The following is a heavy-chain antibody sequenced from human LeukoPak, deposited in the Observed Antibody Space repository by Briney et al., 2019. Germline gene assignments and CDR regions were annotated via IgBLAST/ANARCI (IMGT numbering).Heavy chain of an antibody. V-gene: IGHV1-8*01. CDR3: TSTRLDTAMVTDY. CDR1: GYTFTSYD. CDR2: MNPNSGNT. Sequence: ASVKVSCKASGYTFTSYDINWVRQATGQGLEWMGWMNPNSGNTGYAQKFQGRVTMTRNTSISTAYMELSSLRSEDTAVYYCTSTRLDTAMVTDYWGQGTLVTVSS. J-gene: IGHJ4*02. D-gene: IGHD5-18*01.